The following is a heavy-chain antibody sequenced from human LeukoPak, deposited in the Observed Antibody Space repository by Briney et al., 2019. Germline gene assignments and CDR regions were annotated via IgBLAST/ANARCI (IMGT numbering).Heavy chain of an antibody. Sequence: PSETLSLTCTVSGGSVSSGSYYWSWIRQPPGKGLEWIGYIYYSGSTNYNPSLKSRVTISVDTSKNQFSLKLSSVTAAGTAVYYCASGGVWFDPWGQGTLVTVSS. CDR3: ASGGVWFDP. CDR2: IYYSGST. CDR1: GGSVSSGSYY. V-gene: IGHV4-61*01. J-gene: IGHJ5*02.